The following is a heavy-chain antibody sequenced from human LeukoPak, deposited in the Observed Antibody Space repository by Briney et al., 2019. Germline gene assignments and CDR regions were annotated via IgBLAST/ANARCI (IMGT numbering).Heavy chain of an antibody. D-gene: IGHD3-3*01. V-gene: IGHV4-59*08. CDR2: IYYSGST. J-gene: IGHJ4*02. CDR1: GGSISSYY. CDR3: AGREFLGRFDY. Sequence: SETLSLTCTVSGGSISSYYWSWIRQPPGKGLEWIGYIYYSGSTNYNPSLKGRVTISVDTSKNQFSLKLSSVTAADTAVCYCAGREFLGRFDYWGQGTLVTVSS.